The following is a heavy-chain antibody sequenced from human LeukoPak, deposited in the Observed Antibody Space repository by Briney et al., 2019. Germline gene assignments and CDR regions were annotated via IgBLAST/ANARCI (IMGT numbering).Heavy chain of an antibody. CDR3: ARDGHYYDSSGYIRADAFDI. D-gene: IGHD3-22*01. CDR1: GFTFSSYE. V-gene: IGHV3-48*03. CDR2: ISSTGSTI. Sequence: PGGSLRLSCAASGFTFSSYEMNWVRQAPGKGLEWVSYISSTGSTIYYADSVKGRFTISRDNAKNSLYLQMNSLRVEDTAVYYCARDGHYYDSSGYIRADAFDIWGQGTMVTVSS. J-gene: IGHJ3*02.